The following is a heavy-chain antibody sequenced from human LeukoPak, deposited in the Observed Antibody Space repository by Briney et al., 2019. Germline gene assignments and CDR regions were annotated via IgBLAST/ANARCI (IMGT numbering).Heavy chain of an antibody. CDR3: ARSLAGDYASSYGMDV. V-gene: IGHV3-33*01. D-gene: IGHD4-17*01. CDR1: GLTFSSYG. Sequence: GGSLRLSCAASGLTFSSYGMHWVRQAPGKGLEWVAVIWYDGSNKYYADSVKGRFTISRDNSKNTLYLQMNSLRAEDTAVYYCARSLAGDYASSYGMDVWGQGTTVTVSS. CDR2: IWYDGSNK. J-gene: IGHJ6*02.